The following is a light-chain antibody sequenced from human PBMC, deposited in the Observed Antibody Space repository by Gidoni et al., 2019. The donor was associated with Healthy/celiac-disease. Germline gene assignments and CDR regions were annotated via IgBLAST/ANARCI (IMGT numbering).Light chain of an antibody. CDR1: QSVSSSY. CDR2: GAS. Sequence: EIVLTQSPGTLSLSPGERATLSCRASQSVSSSYLAWYQQKPGQAPRLLIYGASSRATVIPDRFSGSGAGTDFTITISRLEPEDFAVYYCQQYGSSPQTFGQGTKVEIK. J-gene: IGKJ1*01. CDR3: QQYGSSPQT. V-gene: IGKV3-20*01.